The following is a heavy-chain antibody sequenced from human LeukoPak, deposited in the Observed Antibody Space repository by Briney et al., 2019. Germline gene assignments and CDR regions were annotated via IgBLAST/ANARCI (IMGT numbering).Heavy chain of an antibody. J-gene: IGHJ4*02. Sequence: GGSLRLSCAASGFTFSSYAMSWVRQAPGKGLEWVSVISGYGGSTYYADSVKGRFTISRDNSKNTLYLQMNSLRAEDTAVYYCAKAAGYSGGWYGNGLDYWGQGTLATVSS. CDR3: AKAAGYSGGWYGNGLDY. CDR1: GFTFSSYA. V-gene: IGHV3-23*01. D-gene: IGHD6-19*01. CDR2: ISGYGGST.